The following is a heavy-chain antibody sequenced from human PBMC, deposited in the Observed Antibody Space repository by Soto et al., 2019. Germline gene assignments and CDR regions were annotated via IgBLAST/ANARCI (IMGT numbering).Heavy chain of an antibody. D-gene: IGHD4-17*01. V-gene: IGHV3-48*04. Sequence: GGSLRLSCAASGFTFSSYSMNWVRQALGKGLEWVSYISSSSSTIYYADSVKGRFTISRDNAKNSLYLQMNSLRAEDTAVYYCARESSYGDFDYWGQGTLVTVSS. CDR3: ARESSYGDFDY. J-gene: IGHJ4*02. CDR2: ISSSSSTI. CDR1: GFTFSSYS.